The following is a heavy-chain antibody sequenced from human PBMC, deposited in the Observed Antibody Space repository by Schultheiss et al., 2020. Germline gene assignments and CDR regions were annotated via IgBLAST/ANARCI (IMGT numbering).Heavy chain of an antibody. CDR2: ISDSSRSI. Sequence: GGSLRLSCAASGFTFSSFSMNWVRQAPGKGLEWVSYISDSSRSIHYADSVKGRFFISRDNAKNTLYLQMDSLRDEDTAVYYCARDRRGGYNWVSDCWGQGTLVTVSS. D-gene: IGHD5-24*01. J-gene: IGHJ4*02. CDR1: GFTFSSFS. CDR3: ARDRRGGYNWVSDC. V-gene: IGHV3-48*02.